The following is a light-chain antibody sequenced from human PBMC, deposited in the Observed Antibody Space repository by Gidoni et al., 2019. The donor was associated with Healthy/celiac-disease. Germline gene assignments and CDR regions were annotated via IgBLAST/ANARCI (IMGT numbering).Light chain of an antibody. J-gene: IGLJ3*02. Sequence: QTVVTQEPSLTVSPGGTVTLTCASSTGAVTSGYYPNWFQQKPEQAPRALIYSTSNKRSWTPARFSGSLLGGKAALTLSGVQPEDEAEYYCLLYYGGAQLGVFGGGTKLTVL. CDR2: STS. V-gene: IGLV7-43*01. CDR3: LLYYGGAQLGV. CDR1: TGAVTSGYY.